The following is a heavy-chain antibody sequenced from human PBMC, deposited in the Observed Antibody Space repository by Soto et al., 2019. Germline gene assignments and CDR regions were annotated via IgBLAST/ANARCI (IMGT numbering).Heavy chain of an antibody. J-gene: IGHJ4*02. CDR3: ARGGWYRDY. CDR2: IFYNGNT. V-gene: IGHV4-59*01. D-gene: IGHD1-1*01. CDR1: GGSMSGFY. Sequence: SETLSLTCTLSGGSMSGFYRSWIRQPPGKGLEWIGYIFYNGNTNYSPSLNTRVTISVDTSKNQFSLRLSSVTAADTAVYYCARGGWYRDYWGRGTLVTVSS.